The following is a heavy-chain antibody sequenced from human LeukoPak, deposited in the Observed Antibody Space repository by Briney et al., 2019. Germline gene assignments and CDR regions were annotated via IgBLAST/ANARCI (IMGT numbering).Heavy chain of an antibody. Sequence: GASVKVSCKASGYTFTSYGISWVRQAPGQGLEWMGWISAYNGNTNYAQKLQGRVTMTEDTSTDTAYMELSGLKSEDTAVYYCATPPAIFGGVNHEGGLDFRGQGTLVTVSS. V-gene: IGHV1-18*01. J-gene: IGHJ4*02. CDR1: GYTFTSYG. D-gene: IGHD3-3*02. CDR2: ISAYNGNT. CDR3: ATPPAIFGGVNHEGGLDF.